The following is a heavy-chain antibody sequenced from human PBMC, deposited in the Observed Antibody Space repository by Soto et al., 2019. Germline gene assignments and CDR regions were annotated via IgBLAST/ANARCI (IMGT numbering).Heavy chain of an antibody. CDR1: VYSITSYW. D-gene: IGHD6-13*01. CDR3: ARLKSAAAAMDV. V-gene: IGHV5-51*01. CDR2: IYPGDSDT. Sequence: GESLKISCKGSVYSITSYWIAWARQMPGKCLEWMGIIYPGDSDTXXSPSFHGXXTISAYKSISTXYLQWXSLKAADTAIYYCARLKSAAAAMDVCGQGTTVTFS. J-gene: IGHJ6*02.